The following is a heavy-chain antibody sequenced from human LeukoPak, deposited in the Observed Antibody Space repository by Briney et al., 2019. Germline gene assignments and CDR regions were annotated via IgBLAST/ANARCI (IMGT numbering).Heavy chain of an antibody. CDR1: ELTFSGYW. CDR3: ARDGHSSGSFDY. J-gene: IGHJ4*02. D-gene: IGHD3-10*01. Sequence: GGSLRLSCAASELTFSGYWMNWVRQAPGKGLQWVGNIRQDGGQTHYSDSVKGRFTISRDNAKRSLYLQMNSLRPEDTAVYYCARDGHSSGSFDYWGQGTLATASS. CDR2: IRQDGGQT. V-gene: IGHV3-7*01.